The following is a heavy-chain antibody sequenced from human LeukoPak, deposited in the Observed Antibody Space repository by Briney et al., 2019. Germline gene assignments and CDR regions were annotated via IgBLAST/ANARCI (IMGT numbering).Heavy chain of an antibody. CDR3: AKATSHCSGGSCYSSSDY. J-gene: IGHJ4*02. CDR2: ISGSGGST. CDR1: GFTSTSDA. V-gene: IGHV3-23*01. Sequence: EGSLRLSCAASGFTSTSDAMSRVRQAPGKGLWWVSGISGSGGSTYYAESVKGRFTLSRDRSQRTLYLQMNSVRAEDTALYYTAKATSHCSGGSCYSSSDYWGQGTLVSVSS. D-gene: IGHD2-15*01.